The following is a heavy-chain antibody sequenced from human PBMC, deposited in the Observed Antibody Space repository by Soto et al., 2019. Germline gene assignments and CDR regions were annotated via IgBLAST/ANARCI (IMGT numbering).Heavy chain of an antibody. CDR3: VRLIGNSWLDS. J-gene: IGHJ5*01. Sequence: SETLSLTCAVYGGSFSGYYWSWLRQPPGKGLEWIGEINHSGNTNYKSSLKSRITINPDTSNNQLSLQLNSVTPDDTAVYYCVRLIGNSWLDSWGQGTLVTVSS. D-gene: IGHD3-16*01. CDR2: INHSGNT. CDR1: GGSFSGYY. V-gene: IGHV4-34*01.